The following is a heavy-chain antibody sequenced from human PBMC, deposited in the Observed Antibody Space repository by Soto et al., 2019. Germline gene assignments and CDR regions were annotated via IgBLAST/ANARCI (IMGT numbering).Heavy chain of an antibody. D-gene: IGHD1-1*01. V-gene: IGHV4-4*07. Sequence: APLSLPCTVSGASISGFYWSWIRKSAGKGLEWIGRIYATGTTDYNPSLKSRVMMSVDTSKKQFSLKLRSVTAADTAVYYCVRDGTKTLRDWFDPWGQGISVTVSS. CDR1: GASISGFY. CDR3: VRDGTKTLRDWFDP. CDR2: IYATGTT. J-gene: IGHJ5*02.